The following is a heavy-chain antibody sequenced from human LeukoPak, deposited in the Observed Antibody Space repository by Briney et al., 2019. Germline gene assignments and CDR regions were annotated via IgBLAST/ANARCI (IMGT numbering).Heavy chain of an antibody. J-gene: IGHJ4*02. CDR1: GGTFSSYA. V-gene: IGHV1-69*13. CDR3: GTGMFREPLNDY. D-gene: IGHD3-10*02. CDR2: IIPMFDTA. Sequence: GASVKVSCKASGGTFSSYAISWVRQAPGQGLEWMGGIIPMFDTANYTQKVQGRVTITADESTSTAYMELSSLRSEDTAVYYCGTGMFREPLNDYWGPGTLVTVSS.